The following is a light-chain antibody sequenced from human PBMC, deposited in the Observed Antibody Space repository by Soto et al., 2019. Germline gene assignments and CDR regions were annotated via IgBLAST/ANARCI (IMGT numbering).Light chain of an antibody. CDR3: QKYNSAPL. V-gene: IGKV1-27*01. CDR2: LAS. J-gene: IGKJ4*01. Sequence: DIQMTQSPSSLSASVGDRITITCRTSQGISNYLAWYQQKSGEVPKLLIYLASTLRSGVPSRFSGSRSGTDFTLTISSLQPEDVAIYYCQKYNSAPLFGGGTKVDIK. CDR1: QGISNY.